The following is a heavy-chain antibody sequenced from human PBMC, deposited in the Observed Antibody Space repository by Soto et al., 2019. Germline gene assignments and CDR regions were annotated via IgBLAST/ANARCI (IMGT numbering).Heavy chain of an antibody. J-gene: IGHJ3*02. D-gene: IGHD3-22*01. CDR1: GYTFTSYG. CDR2: ISAYNGNT. V-gene: IGHV1-18*01. Sequence: ASVKVSCKASGYTFTSYGISWVRQAPGQGLEWMGWISAYNGNTNYAQKLQGRVTMTTDTSTSTAYMELRSLRSDDTAVYYCARGGYYYDSSGYYEFDPHAFDIWGQGTMVTVSS. CDR3: ARGGYYYDSSGYYEFDPHAFDI.